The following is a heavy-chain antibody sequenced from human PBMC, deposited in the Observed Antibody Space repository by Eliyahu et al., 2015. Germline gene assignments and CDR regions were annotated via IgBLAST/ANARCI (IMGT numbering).Heavy chain of an antibody. J-gene: IGHJ3*02. CDR3: ATTATRAQALDAFDI. V-gene: IGHV1-2*04. CDR1: GYTFSAFY. D-gene: IGHD2-21*02. Sequence: QVQLVQSGAEVKKPGAXVKVSCKASGYTFSAFYMYWVRQAPGQGLEWMGWINLNSGDTGYTQKFQGWVTMTRDTSISTAYMEMSRLTSDDTAVYYCATTATRAQALDAFDIWGQGTMVTVSS. CDR2: INLNSGDT.